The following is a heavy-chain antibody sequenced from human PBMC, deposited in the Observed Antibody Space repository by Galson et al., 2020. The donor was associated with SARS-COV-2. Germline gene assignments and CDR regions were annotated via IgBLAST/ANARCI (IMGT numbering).Heavy chain of an antibody. Sequence: PSETLSLTCTVSGGPISSYYCSWIRQPPGKGLEWIGYIYYSGSTNYNPSLKSRVTISVDTSKNQFSLKLSSVTAADTAVYYCVATATNYDYVGGFFDYWGQGTLVTVSS. CDR2: IYYSGST. J-gene: IGHJ4*02. CDR3: VATATNYDYVGGFFDY. CDR1: GGPISSYY. D-gene: IGHD3-16*01. V-gene: IGHV4-59*01.